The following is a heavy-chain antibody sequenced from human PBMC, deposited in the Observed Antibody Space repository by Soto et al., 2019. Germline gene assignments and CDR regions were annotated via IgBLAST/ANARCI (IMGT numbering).Heavy chain of an antibody. V-gene: IGHV3-30*18. J-gene: IGHJ6*02. D-gene: IGHD3-10*01. CDR2: ISYDGSNK. CDR1: GFTFSSYS. CDR3: AKSLWSLVDYYYYYGMDV. Sequence: GGAVRLSCAASGFTFSSYSMHWVRQAPGKGLEWVAVISYDGSNKYYADSVKGRFTISRDNSKNTLYLQMNSLRAEDTAVYYCAKSLWSLVDYYYYYGMDVWGQGSKFTVSS.